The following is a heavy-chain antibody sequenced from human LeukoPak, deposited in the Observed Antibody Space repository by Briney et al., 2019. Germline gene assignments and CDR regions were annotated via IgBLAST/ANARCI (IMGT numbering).Heavy chain of an antibody. CDR2: IYYSGST. CDR1: GGSMSSYY. CDR3: ARGPLYSYGPYYFDY. V-gene: IGHV4-59*01. D-gene: IGHD5-18*01. J-gene: IGHJ4*02. Sequence: PSETLSLTCTVSGGSMSSYYWSWIRQPPGKGLEWIGYIYYSGSTNYNPSLKSRVTISVDTSKNQFSLKLSSVTAADTAVYYCARGPLYSYGPYYFDYWGQGTLVTVSS.